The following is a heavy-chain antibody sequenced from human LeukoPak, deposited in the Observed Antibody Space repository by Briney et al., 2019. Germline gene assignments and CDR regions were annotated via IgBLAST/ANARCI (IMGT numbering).Heavy chain of an antibody. D-gene: IGHD1-26*01. J-gene: IGHJ4*02. CDR2: IHPDGSST. Sequence: GGSLRLSCAASGFTFSSYWMHWVRQAPGEGLVWFSRIHPDGSSTSYAGSVKGRFTISRDNAKNTLYLQMNSLRAEDTAVYYCARGVLVVVGAPPDYWGQGTLVTVSS. V-gene: IGHV3-74*01. CDR1: GFTFSSYW. CDR3: ARGVLVVVGAPPDY.